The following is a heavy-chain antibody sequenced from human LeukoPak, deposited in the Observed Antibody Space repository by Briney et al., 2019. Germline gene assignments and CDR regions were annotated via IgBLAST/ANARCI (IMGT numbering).Heavy chain of an antibody. CDR1: GYTFTSYG. CDR3: ARVGRYYDILTGSQRGGWFDP. J-gene: IGHJ5*02. D-gene: IGHD3-9*01. Sequence: ASVKVSCKASGYTFTSYGISWVRQAPGQGLEWMGWISAYNGNTNYAQKLQGRVTMTTDTSTTTAYTELRSLRSDDTAVYYCARVGRYYDILTGSQRGGWFDPWGQGTLVTVSS. CDR2: ISAYNGNT. V-gene: IGHV1-18*01.